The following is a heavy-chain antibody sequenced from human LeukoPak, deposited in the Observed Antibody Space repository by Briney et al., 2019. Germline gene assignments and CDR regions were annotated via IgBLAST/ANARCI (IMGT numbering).Heavy chain of an antibody. CDR3: ARDLVDGVGAPGAY. D-gene: IGHD1-26*01. V-gene: IGHV1-18*01. CDR1: GYAFTNYG. J-gene: IGHJ4*02. Sequence: ASVKVSCKASGYAFTNYGITWMRQAPGQGLEWMGWINNYNGNTNYAQKLQGRVTITTDTSTSTAYMELRSLRSDDTAVFYCARDLVDGVGAPGAYWGQGALVTVSS. CDR2: INNYNGNT.